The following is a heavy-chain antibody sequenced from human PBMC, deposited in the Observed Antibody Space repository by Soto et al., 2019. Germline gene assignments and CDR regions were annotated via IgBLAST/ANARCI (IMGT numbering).Heavy chain of an antibody. D-gene: IGHD3-10*01. Sequence: LSLSCAASGFTFITYWMTWVRQAPGKGLEWVANIKQDGSEKYYVDSVKGRFTISRDNAKNSVYLQMNSLRAEDTAVYYCARDPPYYGSGSMGFDYWGQGTLVTVSS. CDR2: IKQDGSEK. CDR3: ARDPPYYGSGSMGFDY. CDR1: GFTFITYW. V-gene: IGHV3-7*01. J-gene: IGHJ4*02.